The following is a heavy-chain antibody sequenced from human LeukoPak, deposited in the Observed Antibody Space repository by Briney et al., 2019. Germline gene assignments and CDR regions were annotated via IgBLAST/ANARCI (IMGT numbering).Heavy chain of an antibody. Sequence: LSGGSLRLSCAASGFTFSSYEMNWVRQAPGKGLEWVSYISSSGSTIYYADSVKGRFTISRDNAKNSLYLQMNSLRAEDTAVYYCARQGQYSSSWYGKSWFDPWGQGTLVTVSS. V-gene: IGHV3-48*03. CDR1: GFTFSSYE. J-gene: IGHJ5*02. D-gene: IGHD6-13*01. CDR2: ISSSGSTI. CDR3: ARQGQYSSSWYGKSWFDP.